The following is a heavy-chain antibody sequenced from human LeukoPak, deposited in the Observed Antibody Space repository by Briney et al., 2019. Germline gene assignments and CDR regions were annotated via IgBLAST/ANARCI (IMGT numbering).Heavy chain of an antibody. Sequence: GESLKISCKGSGYSFSTYWIGWVRQMPGKGLEWMGVIYPSGSDTRYSPSFQGQVTISADKYISTAYLQWSSLKASDTAMYYEVRLERMNSGSRRVDYWGQGTLVTVSS. D-gene: IGHD3-10*01. J-gene: IGHJ4*02. CDR2: IYPSGSDT. CDR3: VRLERMNSGSRRVDY. V-gene: IGHV5-51*01. CDR1: GYSFSTYW.